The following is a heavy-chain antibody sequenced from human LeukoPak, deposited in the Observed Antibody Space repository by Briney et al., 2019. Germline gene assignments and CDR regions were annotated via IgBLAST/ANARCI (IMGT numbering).Heavy chain of an antibody. V-gene: IGHV4-30-2*01. CDR1: GGSISSGGYY. Sequence: PSQTLSLTCTVSGGSISSGGYYWSWIRQPPGKGLEWIGYIYHSGSTYYNPSLKSRVTISVDRSKNQFSLKLSSVTAADTAVYYCARESPYYYGSGRDYWGQGTLVTVSS. CDR2: IYHSGST. J-gene: IGHJ4*02. D-gene: IGHD3-10*01. CDR3: ARESPYYYGSGRDY.